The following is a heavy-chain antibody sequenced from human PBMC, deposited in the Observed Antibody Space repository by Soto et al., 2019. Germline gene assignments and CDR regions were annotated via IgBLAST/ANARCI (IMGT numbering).Heavy chain of an antibody. J-gene: IGHJ6*02. CDR3: ARDSQQLVPVGMDV. Sequence: PGGSLRLSCAASGFTFSSYGMHWVRQAPGKGLEWVAVIWYDGSNKYYADSVKGRFTISRDNSKNTLYLQMNSLRAEDTAVYFCARDSQQLVPVGMDVCGQGNTVTVSS. V-gene: IGHV3-33*01. D-gene: IGHD6-6*01. CDR2: IWYDGSNK. CDR1: GFTFSSYG.